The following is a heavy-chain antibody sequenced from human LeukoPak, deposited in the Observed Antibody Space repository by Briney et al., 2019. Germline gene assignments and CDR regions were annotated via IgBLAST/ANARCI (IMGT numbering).Heavy chain of an antibody. V-gene: IGHV3-23*01. D-gene: IGHD1-26*01. CDR3: AKRIVGAPYAFDI. CDR2: ISVSGSTT. CDR1: GLTFSSYA. J-gene: IGHJ3*02. Sequence: PGGSLRLSCAASGLTFSSYAMSWVRQAPGKRLEWVSAISVSGSTTYYADSVKGRFTISRGNSKNTLYLQMNSLRAGDTAVYYCAKRIVGAPYAFDIWGQGTMVTVSS.